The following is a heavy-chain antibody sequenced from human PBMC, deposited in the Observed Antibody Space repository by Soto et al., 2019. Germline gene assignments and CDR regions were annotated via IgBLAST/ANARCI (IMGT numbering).Heavy chain of an antibody. CDR3: ARGALGSYYFDF. V-gene: IGHV3-74*01. D-gene: IGHD3-16*01. J-gene: IGHJ4*02. CDR2: IKYDATST. Sequence: VQLVESGGGLFEPGGSLRLSCAASGFTFNNYWIHWVRQAPGKGLVWVSRIKYDATSTNYAETVKGRFSISRDNAKNTVYLQMSSLRGDDTAVYYCARGALGSYYFDFWGQGTLVTVSS. CDR1: GFTFNNYW.